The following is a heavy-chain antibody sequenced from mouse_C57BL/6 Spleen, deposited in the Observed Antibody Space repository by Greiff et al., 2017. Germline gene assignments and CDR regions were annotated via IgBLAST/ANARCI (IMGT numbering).Heavy chain of an antibody. V-gene: IGHV1-64*01. D-gene: IGHD2-5*01. CDR3: ERSGSNYEGAMDY. J-gene: IGHJ4*01. Sequence: QVQLQQPGAELVKPGASVKLSCKASGYTFTSYWMQWVKQRPGQGLEWIGMIHPNSGSTNYNEKFKSKATLTVDKSSSTAYMQLSSLTAEDSAVXDCERSGSNYEGAMDYWGQGTSVTVSS. CDR1: GYTFTSYW. CDR2: IHPNSGST.